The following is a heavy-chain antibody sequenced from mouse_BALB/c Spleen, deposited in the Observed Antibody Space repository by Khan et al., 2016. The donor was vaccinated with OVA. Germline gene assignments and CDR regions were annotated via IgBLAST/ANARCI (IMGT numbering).Heavy chain of an antibody. CDR2: INPSNGGT. CDR1: GFTFTSSY. Sequence: LQQPGAELVKPGASVRLSCKSSGFTFTSSYLSWVKERPGHGLEWIGDINPSNGGTNFNENFKTKATLTVDKSSSTAYMQLSSLTSEDSAVYYCTRAGYGAFAYWGQGTLVTVSA. V-gene: IGHV1S81*02. J-gene: IGHJ3*01. CDR3: TRAGYGAFAY. D-gene: IGHD1-1*02.